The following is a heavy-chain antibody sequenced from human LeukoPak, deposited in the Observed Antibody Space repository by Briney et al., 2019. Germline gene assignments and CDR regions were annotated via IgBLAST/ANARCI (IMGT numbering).Heavy chain of an antibody. V-gene: IGHV1-2*02. CDR1: GYTFTGYY. CDR3: ARFSIVVVPADSNAFDI. D-gene: IGHD2-2*01. J-gene: IGHJ3*02. CDR2: INPNSGGT. Sequence: ASVKVSCKASGYTFTGYYMHWVRQAPGQGLEWMGWINPNSGGTNYAQKFQGRVTMTRDTSISTAYMVLSRLRSDDTAVYYCARFSIVVVPADSNAFDIWGQGTMVTVSS.